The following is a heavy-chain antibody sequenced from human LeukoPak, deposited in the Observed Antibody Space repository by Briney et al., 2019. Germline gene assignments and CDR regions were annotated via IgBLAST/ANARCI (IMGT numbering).Heavy chain of an antibody. V-gene: IGHV4-39*07. CDR2: INHSGST. J-gene: IGHJ5*02. CDR3: ARRNVWYYDFWSANWFDP. D-gene: IGHD3-3*01. CDR1: GGSISSGAYY. Sequence: SETLSLTCTVSGGSISSGAYYWSWIRQPPGTGLEWIGEINHSGSTNYNPSLKSRVTISVDTSKNQFSLKLSSVTAADTAVYYCARRNVWYYDFWSANWFDPWGQGTLVTVSS.